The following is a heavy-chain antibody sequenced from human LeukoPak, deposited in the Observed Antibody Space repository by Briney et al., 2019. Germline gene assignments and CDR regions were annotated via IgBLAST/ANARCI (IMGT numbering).Heavy chain of an antibody. D-gene: IGHD6-13*01. J-gene: IGHJ4*02. Sequence: GGSLRLSCAASGFTFSSYSMNWVRQAPGKGLEWVSYISSSSSYIYYADSVKGRFTISRDNAKNSLYLQMNSLRAEDTAVYYCARDENTAAKDYWGQGTLVTVSS. V-gene: IGHV3-21*05. CDR2: ISSSSSYI. CDR1: GFTFSSYS. CDR3: ARDENTAAKDY.